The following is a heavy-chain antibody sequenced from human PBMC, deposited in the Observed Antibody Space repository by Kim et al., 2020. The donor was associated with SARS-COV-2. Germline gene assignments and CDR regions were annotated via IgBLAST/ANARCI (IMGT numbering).Heavy chain of an antibody. V-gene: IGHV3-23*01. Sequence: GGSLRLSCAASEFAFSSYAMSWVRQAPGKGLEWVSAISDSGANTNYADSVKGRFTISRDNSKSTLYLQMTSLRAEDTAVYYCAKGRGSAWYAFDYWGQGSLVTVSS. CDR3: AKGRGSAWYAFDY. D-gene: IGHD6-19*01. CDR1: EFAFSSYA. J-gene: IGHJ4*02. CDR2: ISDSGANT.